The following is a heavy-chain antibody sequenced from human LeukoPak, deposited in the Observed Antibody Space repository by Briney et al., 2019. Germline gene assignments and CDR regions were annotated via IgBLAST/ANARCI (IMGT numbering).Heavy chain of an antibody. CDR1: GGSISSSDNY. D-gene: IGHD3-22*01. J-gene: IGHJ4*02. CDR2: IYHSGST. V-gene: IGHV4-39*07. CDR3: ARSTLDSSGYDY. Sequence: SETLSLTCTVSGGSISSSDNYWGWIRQPPGKTLEWIGYIYHSGSTYYNPSLKSRVTISVDRSKNQFSLKLSSVTAADTAVYYCARSTLDSSGYDYWGQGTLVTVSS.